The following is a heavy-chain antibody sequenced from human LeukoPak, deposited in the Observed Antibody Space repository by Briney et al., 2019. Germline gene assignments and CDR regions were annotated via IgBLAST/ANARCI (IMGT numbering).Heavy chain of an antibody. CDR3: ARDRALARPWAIWDY. CDR2: INPNSGGT. Sequence: ASVKVSCQASGYTFTGYYMHWVRQAPGQGLEWMGWINPNSGGTNYAQKFQGWVTMTRDTSISTAYMELSRLRSDDTAVYYCARDRALARPWAIWDYWGQGTLVTVSS. V-gene: IGHV1-2*04. J-gene: IGHJ4*02. CDR1: GYTFTGYY. D-gene: IGHD3-3*01.